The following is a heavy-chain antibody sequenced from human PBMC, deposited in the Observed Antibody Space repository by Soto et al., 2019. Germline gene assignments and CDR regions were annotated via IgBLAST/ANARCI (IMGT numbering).Heavy chain of an antibody. J-gene: IGHJ5*02. CDR1: GFTFSSYS. CDR3: AKDLWAAYIKWFYP. CDR2: ISGSGDST. D-gene: IGHD2-21*01. Sequence: GGSLRLSGAASGFTFSSYSINWVRQAPWKGPEWVSAISGSGDSTYYADSVKGRFSISRDNSKNTVYMQMKSLRAEDKALYYCAKDLWAAYIKWFYPCGQATLLTACS. V-gene: IGHV3-23*01.